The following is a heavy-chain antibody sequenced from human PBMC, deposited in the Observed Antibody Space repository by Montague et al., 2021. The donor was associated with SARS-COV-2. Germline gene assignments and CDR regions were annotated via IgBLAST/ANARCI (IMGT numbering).Heavy chain of an antibody. CDR2: ISHRGST. CDR1: GSWYTGAD. D-gene: IGHD2-8*01. J-gene: IGHJ4*02. CDR3: ARGQEVYAINGDLNY. Sequence: SETLSLTCSSLGSWYTGADRKRIRLHSRNDLESYGVISHRGSTNNNPSLKTRVTISIDTSKNQFSLKLSSVTAADTAVYYCARGQEVYAINGDLNYWGQGTLVTVSS. V-gene: IGHV4-34*01.